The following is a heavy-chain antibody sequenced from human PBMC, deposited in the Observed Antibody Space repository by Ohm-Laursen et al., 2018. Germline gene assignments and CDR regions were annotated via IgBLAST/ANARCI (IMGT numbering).Heavy chain of an antibody. CDR2: INPSRDST. D-gene: IGHD6-19*01. Sequence: ASVKVSCKASGYTFTSYYMHWVRQAPGQGLEWMGVINPSRDSTNYAQRFQGRVTMTRDTSTRTVYMHLSRLTSGDTATYFCARGGLVAGTDFDFWGQGTLVTVSS. V-gene: IGHV1-46*01. CDR1: GYTFTSYY. J-gene: IGHJ4*02. CDR3: ARGGLVAGTDFDF.